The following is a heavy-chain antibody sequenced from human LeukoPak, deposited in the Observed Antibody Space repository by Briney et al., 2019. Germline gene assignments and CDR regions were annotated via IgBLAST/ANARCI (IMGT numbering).Heavy chain of an antibody. Sequence: GASVKVSCKASGGTFSNFAFSWVRQAPGQGLEWMGRIIPVLGTPDYAQKFQGRVTITADKSTSTAYMEVNRLTSEDTAVYYCARGGGTSRYAAICHWGQGTLLRVSS. CDR2: IIPVLGTP. CDR1: GGTFSNFA. V-gene: IGHV1-69*04. D-gene: IGHD5-12*01. J-gene: IGHJ4*02. CDR3: ARGGGTSRYAAICH.